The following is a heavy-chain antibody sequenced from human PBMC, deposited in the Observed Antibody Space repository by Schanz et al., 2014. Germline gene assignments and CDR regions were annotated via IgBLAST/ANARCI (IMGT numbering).Heavy chain of an antibody. CDR3: STTPNFYASGTYSWFDP. CDR1: GFTFSNAW. V-gene: IGHV3-15*01. Sequence: EAQVVESGGCLVKPWGSLRLSCVASGFTFSNAWMNWVRQGPGNRLEWVGRIKSRSDGGTTDYAAPVKGRFIISRDDSRNTLYLQMSGLKTEDTAVYYCSTTPNFYASGTYSWFDPWGQGTRVTVSS. J-gene: IGHJ5*02. CDR2: IKSRSDGGTT. D-gene: IGHD3-10*01.